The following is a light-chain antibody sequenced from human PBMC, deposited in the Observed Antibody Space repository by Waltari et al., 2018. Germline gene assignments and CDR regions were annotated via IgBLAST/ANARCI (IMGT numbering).Light chain of an antibody. CDR3: HQYGSSPFT. J-gene: IGKJ3*01. Sequence: EIVLTQSPGTLSLSPGGGASLSCRASQSVNSNYFAWYQQKPGQAPRLLIHGASTRATGTPDRFSGGGSGTHFTLTINRLQPEDLAVYYCHQYGSSPFTFGPGTKVEIK. CDR1: QSVNSNY. V-gene: IGKV3-20*01. CDR2: GAS.